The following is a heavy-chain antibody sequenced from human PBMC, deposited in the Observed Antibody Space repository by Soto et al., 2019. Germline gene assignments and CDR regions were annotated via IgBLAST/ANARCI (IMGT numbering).Heavy chain of an antibody. D-gene: IGHD7-27*01. CDR1: GDSVTSGSYY. CDR3: AREWGLLPYYVMNV. J-gene: IGHJ6*02. V-gene: IGHV4-61*03. Sequence: SETLSLTCIVSGDSVTSGSYYRTWLRQPPGKGLEWIGYISYTGRTKYNPSLQSRVTISVDTSKNDFSLNLSSVTAADTAVYFCAREWGLLPYYVMNVWGHGTAVTVSS. CDR2: ISYTGRT.